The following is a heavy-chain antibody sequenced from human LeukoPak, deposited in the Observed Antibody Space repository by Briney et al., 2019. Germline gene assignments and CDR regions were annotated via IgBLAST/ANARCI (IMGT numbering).Heavy chain of an antibody. CDR2: FNPENGNT. Sequence: ASVKVSCKASGYSFVGYGITWVRQAPGQGLEWMGWFNPENGNTNYAQKVQGRVTMTADTSTSTSYMELRSLRSDDTAVYYCAGGYYYYYMDVWGKGTTVTVSS. V-gene: IGHV1-18*01. J-gene: IGHJ6*03. CDR1: GYSFVGYG. CDR3: AGGYYYYYMDV. D-gene: IGHD3-16*01.